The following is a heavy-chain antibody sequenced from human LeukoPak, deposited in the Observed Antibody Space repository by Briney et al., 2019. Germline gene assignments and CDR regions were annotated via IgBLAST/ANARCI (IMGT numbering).Heavy chain of an antibody. Sequence: KPSETLSLTCTVSGGSISNHYWSWSRQPPRKGLEWIGYIYYSGSTNYNPPLQSRVTISVDTSKTRFSLKLSSVTAADTAVYYCGRRDDIWGQGTMVTVSS. J-gene: IGHJ3*02. CDR1: GGSISNHY. V-gene: IGHV4-59*08. CDR2: IYYSGST. CDR3: GRRDDI.